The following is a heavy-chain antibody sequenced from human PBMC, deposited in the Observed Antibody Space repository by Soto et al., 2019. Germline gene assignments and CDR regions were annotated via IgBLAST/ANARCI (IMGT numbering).Heavy chain of an antibody. Sequence: SETLSLTCTVSGGSISSGGYYWSWIRQHPGKGLEWIGYIYYSGNTYYNPSLKSRVTISVDTSKNQFSLKLSSVTAADTAVYYCASDNGGPFDPWGQGTLVTVSS. J-gene: IGHJ5*02. CDR2: IYYSGNT. D-gene: IGHD4-17*01. CDR1: GGSISSGGYY. V-gene: IGHV4-31*03. CDR3: ASDNGGPFDP.